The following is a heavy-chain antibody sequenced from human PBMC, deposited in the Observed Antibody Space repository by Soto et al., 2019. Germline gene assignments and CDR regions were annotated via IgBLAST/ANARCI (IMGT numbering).Heavy chain of an antibody. V-gene: IGHV4-59*01. J-gene: IGHJ6*02. CDR1: GGSISSYY. D-gene: IGHD3-10*01. Sequence: PSETLSLTCTVSGGSISSYYWSWIRQPPGKGLEWIGYIYYSGSTNYNPSLKSRVTISVDTSKNQFSLKLSSVTAADTAVYYCARLWFGAFYYYGMDVWGQGTTVTVSS. CDR3: ARLWFGAFYYYGMDV. CDR2: IYYSGST.